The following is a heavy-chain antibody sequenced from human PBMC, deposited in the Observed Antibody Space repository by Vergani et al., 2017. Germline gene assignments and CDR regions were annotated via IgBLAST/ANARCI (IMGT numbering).Heavy chain of an antibody. CDR1: GGSISSYY. Sequence: QVQLQESGPGLVKPSGTLSLTCTVSGGSISSYYWSWIRQPAGKGLEWIGRIYTSGSTNYNPSLKSRVTMSVDTSKNQFSLKLSSVTAADTAVYYCARGLLWFGDKTGGMDVWGQGTTVTVSS. CDR3: ARGLLWFGDKTGGMDV. V-gene: IGHV4-4*07. D-gene: IGHD3-10*01. CDR2: IYTSGST. J-gene: IGHJ6*02.